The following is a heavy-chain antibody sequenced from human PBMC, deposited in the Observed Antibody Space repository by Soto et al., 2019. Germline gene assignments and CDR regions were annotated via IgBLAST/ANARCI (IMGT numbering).Heavy chain of an antibody. CDR1: GGSISSYY. CDR2: IYYSGST. CDR3: ASIGYSSGWYDYAIDY. D-gene: IGHD6-19*01. V-gene: IGHV4-59*01. J-gene: IGHJ4*02. Sequence: SETLSLTCTVSGGSISSYYWSWIRQPPGKGLEWIGYIYYSGSTNYNPSLKSRVTISVDTSKNQFSLKLSSVTAADTAVYYCASIGYSSGWYDYAIDYWGQGTLVTVSS.